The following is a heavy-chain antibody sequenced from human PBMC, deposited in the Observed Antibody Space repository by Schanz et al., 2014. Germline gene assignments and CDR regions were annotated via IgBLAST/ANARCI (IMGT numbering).Heavy chain of an antibody. D-gene: IGHD2-2*01. CDR2: ISTFRNEDT. CDR1: GYTFTSYS. V-gene: IGHV1-18*04. CDR3: ARDRRRYCSTASCLHDNWFDP. Sequence: QVQLVQSGAEVKKPGASVKVSCKASGYTFTSYSMHWVRQAPGQGPEFMGWISTFRNEDTNSAQRFQGRPSMTTDTSPSTAYMELRSLRSDDTAVYYCARDRRRYCSTASCLHDNWFDPWGQGTLVIVSS. J-gene: IGHJ5*02.